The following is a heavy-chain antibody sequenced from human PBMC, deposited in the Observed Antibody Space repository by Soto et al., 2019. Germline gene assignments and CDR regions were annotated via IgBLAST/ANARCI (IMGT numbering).Heavy chain of an antibody. CDR1: GFTFSSYS. V-gene: IGHV3-48*02. Sequence: GGALRLSCAASGFTFSSYSMNWVRQAPGKGLEWVSYISSSSSTIYYADSVKGRFTISRDNAKNSLYLQMNSLRDEDTAVYYCARDLGYYDSSGYYYDYYYYGMDVWGQGTTVTVSS. CDR3: ARDLGYYDSSGYYYDYYYYGMDV. CDR2: ISSSSSTI. J-gene: IGHJ6*02. D-gene: IGHD3-22*01.